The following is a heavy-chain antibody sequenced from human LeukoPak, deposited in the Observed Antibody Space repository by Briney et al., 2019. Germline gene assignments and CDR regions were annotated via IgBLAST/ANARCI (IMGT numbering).Heavy chain of an antibody. J-gene: IGHJ4*02. CDR1: GGSFSGYY. V-gene: IGHV4-34*01. CDR3: ARAYSSSWTVYYFDY. CDR2: INHSGST. Sequence: SETLSLTCAVYGGSFSGYYWSWIRQPPVKGLEWIGEINHSGSTNYNPSLKSRVTISVDTSKNQFSLKLSSVTAADTAVYYCARAYSSSWTVYYFDYWGQGTLVTVSS. D-gene: IGHD6-13*01.